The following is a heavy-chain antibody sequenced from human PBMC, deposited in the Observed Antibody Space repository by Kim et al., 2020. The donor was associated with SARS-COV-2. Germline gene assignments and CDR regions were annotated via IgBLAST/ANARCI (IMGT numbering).Heavy chain of an antibody. CDR1: GGSISSSSYY. V-gene: IGHV4-39*01. J-gene: IGHJ4*02. CDR2: IYYSGST. CDR3: ARHHVVTIFGVVITHFDY. Sequence: SETLSLTCTVSGGSISSSSYYWGWIRQPPGKGLEWIGSIYYSGSTYYNPSLKSRVTISVDTSKNQFSLKLSSVTAADTAVYYCARHHVVTIFGVVITHFDYWGQGTLVTVSS. D-gene: IGHD3-3*01.